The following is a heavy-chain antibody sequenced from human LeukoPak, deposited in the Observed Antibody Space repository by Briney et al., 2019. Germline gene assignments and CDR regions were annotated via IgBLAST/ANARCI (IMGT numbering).Heavy chain of an antibody. D-gene: IGHD1-1*01. CDR1: GFTFSSYA. J-gene: IGHJ4*02. CDR3: VKDRAPGNAFDY. CDR2: ISGSGGST. V-gene: IGHV3-23*01. Sequence: GGSLRLSCAASGFTFSSYAMSWVRQAPGKGLEWVSAISGSGGSTYYADSVKGRFTISRVNSKNTLYLQMNSLRAEDTAVYYCVKDRAPGNAFDYWGQGTLVTVSS.